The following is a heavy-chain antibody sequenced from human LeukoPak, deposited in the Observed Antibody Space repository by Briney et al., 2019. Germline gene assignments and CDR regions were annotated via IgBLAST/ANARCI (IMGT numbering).Heavy chain of an antibody. CDR2: INHSGST. D-gene: IGHD6-13*01. CDR1: GGSISSGGYS. CDR3: ARGGWDRYSSSWYYYYYGMDV. Sequence: SQTLSLTCTVSGGSISSGGYSWSWIRQPPGKGLEWIGEINHSGSTNYNPSLKSRVTISVDSSKNQFSLKLSSVTAADTAVYYCARGGWDRYSSSWYYYYYGMDVWGQGTTVTVSS. J-gene: IGHJ6*02. V-gene: IGHV4-30-2*01.